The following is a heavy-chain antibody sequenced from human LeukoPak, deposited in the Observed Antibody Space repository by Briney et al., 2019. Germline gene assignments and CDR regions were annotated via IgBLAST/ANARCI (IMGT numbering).Heavy chain of an antibody. CDR1: GYSFTSYW. CDR3: ARLDGAPAAQGWVSDY. D-gene: IGHD2-2*01. Sequence: GESLQISCKGSGYSFTSYWIGWVRQLPGKGLEWMGIIYPGDSDTRYSPSFQGQVTISADKTISTAYLQWSSLKASDTAMYYCARLDGAPAAQGWVSDYWGQGTLVTVSS. J-gene: IGHJ4*02. CDR2: IYPGDSDT. V-gene: IGHV5-51*01.